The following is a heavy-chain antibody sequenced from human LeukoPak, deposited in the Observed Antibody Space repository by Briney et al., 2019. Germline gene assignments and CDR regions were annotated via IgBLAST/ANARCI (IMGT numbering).Heavy chain of an antibody. J-gene: IGHJ6*02. V-gene: IGHV3-23*01. CDR1: GFTFSSYA. Sequence: TGGSLRLSCAASGFTFSSYAMSWVRQAPGKGLEWVSAISGSGSTYYADSVKGRFTISRDNSKNTLYLQMNSLRAEDTAVYFCARGGGLDVWGQGATVTVSS. CDR3: ARGGGLDV. CDR2: ISGSGST. D-gene: IGHD3-16*01.